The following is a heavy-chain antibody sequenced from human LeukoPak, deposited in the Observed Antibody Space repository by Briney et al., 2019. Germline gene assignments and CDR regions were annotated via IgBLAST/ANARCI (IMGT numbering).Heavy chain of an antibody. CDR3: ARGLIVVVPAASYYYYGMDV. Sequence: PSETLSLTCAVYGGSFSGYYWSWIRQPPGKGLEWIGEINHSGSTNYTPSLKSRVTISVDTSKNQFSPKLSSVTAADTAVYYCARGLIVVVPAASYYYYGMDVWGKGTTVTVSS. CDR1: GGSFSGYY. D-gene: IGHD2-2*01. CDR2: INHSGST. J-gene: IGHJ6*04. V-gene: IGHV4-34*01.